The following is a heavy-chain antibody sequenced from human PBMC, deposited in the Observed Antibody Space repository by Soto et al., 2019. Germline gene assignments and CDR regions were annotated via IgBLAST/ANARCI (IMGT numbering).Heavy chain of an antibody. D-gene: IGHD1-1*01. CDR1: GFAFNRYG. CDR2: ISFDGTAK. J-gene: IGHJ5*02. V-gene: IGHV3-30*03. CDR3: ATGRSTRFDP. Sequence: GGSLRLSCVASGFAFNRYGMHWVRQAPGKGLEWVAEISFDGTAKYYAESVKGRFTVSRDNGNNTLHLEMNSLGAKDTAVYFCATGRSTRFDPWGQGTLVTVSS.